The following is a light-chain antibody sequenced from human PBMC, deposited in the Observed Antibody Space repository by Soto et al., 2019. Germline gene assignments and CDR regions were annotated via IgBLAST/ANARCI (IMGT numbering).Light chain of an antibody. CDR1: QNINNY. CDR2: DAS. CDR3: QQYENLPT. V-gene: IGKV1-33*01. Sequence: DIQMTQSPSSLSASVGDRVTITCQASQNINNYLNWYQQKPGRAPKLLIYDASNLEAGVPSRFRGSGSGTDFTFTISRLQHEDIATYYFQQYENLPTFGQGTRLEIK. J-gene: IGKJ5*01.